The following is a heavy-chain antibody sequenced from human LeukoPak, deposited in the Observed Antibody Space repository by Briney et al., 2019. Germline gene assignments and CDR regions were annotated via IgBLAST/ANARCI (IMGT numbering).Heavy chain of an antibody. CDR1: GFTFSSYS. CDR2: ISSTSSYI. J-gene: IGHJ3*02. D-gene: IGHD6-19*01. V-gene: IGHV3-21*01. CDR3: ARAYSSGWYSDAFDI. Sequence: PGGSLRLSCAASGFTFSSYSMNWVRQAPGKGLEWVSSISSTSSYIYHADSVKGRFTISRDNAKNSLYLQMNSLRAEDTAVYYCARAYSSGWYSDAFDIWGQGTMVTVSS.